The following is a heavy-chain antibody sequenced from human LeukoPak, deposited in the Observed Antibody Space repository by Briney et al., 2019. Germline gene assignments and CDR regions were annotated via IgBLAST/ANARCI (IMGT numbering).Heavy chain of an antibody. Sequence: PSETLSLTCTVSGVSISSYYWSWIRQPPGKGLDWIGYIYYTGSTNYNPSLKSRVAISVDTSNNQFTLKLSSLTAADTAVYYCAREKYGDYVPNTLDVWGQGAMVTVSS. CDR3: AREKYGDYVPNTLDV. V-gene: IGHV4-59*01. J-gene: IGHJ3*01. CDR1: GVSISSYY. D-gene: IGHD4-17*01. CDR2: IYYTGST.